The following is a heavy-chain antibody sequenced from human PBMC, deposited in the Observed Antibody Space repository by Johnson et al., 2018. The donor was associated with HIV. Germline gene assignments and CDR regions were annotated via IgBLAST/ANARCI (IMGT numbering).Heavy chain of an antibody. Sequence: QVQLVESGGGVVQPGRSLRLSCAASGFTFSSYALHWVRQAPGKGLQWVAVISYDGSNKYYADSVKGRFTISRDKSKNTLHLQRNSIRAEDTAVYYCAKVMTASSVNSFGGVIDASDIWGQGTMVTVS. V-gene: IGHV3-30-3*01. CDR3: AKVMTASSVNSFGGVIDASDI. CDR2: ISYDGSNK. CDR1: GFTFSSYA. D-gene: IGHD3-16*01. J-gene: IGHJ3*02.